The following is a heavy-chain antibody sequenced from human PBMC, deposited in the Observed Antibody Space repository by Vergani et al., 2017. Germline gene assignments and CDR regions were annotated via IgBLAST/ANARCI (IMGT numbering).Heavy chain of an antibody. D-gene: IGHD3-3*01. CDR3: ARDGITIFGVVPNDY. CDR2: ISSSSSYI. J-gene: IGHJ4*02. V-gene: IGHV3-21*01. Sequence: EVQLVESGGGLVKPGGSLRFSWAASGFTFSSYSMNWVRQAPGKGLEWVSSISSSSSYIYYADSVKGRFTISRDNAKNSLYLQMNSLRAEDTAVYYCARDGITIFGVVPNDYWGQGTLVTVSS. CDR1: GFTFSSYS.